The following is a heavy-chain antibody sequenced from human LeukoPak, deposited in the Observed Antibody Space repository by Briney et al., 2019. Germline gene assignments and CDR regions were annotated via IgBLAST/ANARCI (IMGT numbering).Heavy chain of an antibody. CDR2: IWYDGSNK. D-gene: IGHD6-13*01. Sequence: PGRSLRLSCAASGFTFSSYGMHWVRQAPGKGLEWVAVIWYDGSNKYYADSVKGRFTISRDNSKNTLYLQMNSLRAEDTAVYYCARADGSSSWYPDYWGQGTLVTVSS. J-gene: IGHJ4*02. CDR1: GFTFSSYG. V-gene: IGHV3-33*01. CDR3: ARADGSSSWYPDY.